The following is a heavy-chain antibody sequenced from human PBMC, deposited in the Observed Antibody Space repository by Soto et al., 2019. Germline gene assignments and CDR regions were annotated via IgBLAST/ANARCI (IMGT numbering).Heavy chain of an antibody. CDR2: INPKSGGT. CDR1: GDTFTANY. J-gene: IGHJ4*01. Sequence: ASVKVSCKASGDTFTANYIHWVRQAPGQGFEWMGWINPKSGGTNYAQKLQGRLTMTTDTSTNTAYMELRSLRSDDTAVYYCARVVKAGDYGDYGRYYFDYWGHGTLVTVSS. CDR3: ARVVKAGDYGDYGRYYFDY. D-gene: IGHD4-17*01. V-gene: IGHV1-2*02.